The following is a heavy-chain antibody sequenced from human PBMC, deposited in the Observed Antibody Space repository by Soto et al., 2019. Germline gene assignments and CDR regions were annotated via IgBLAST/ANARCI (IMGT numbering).Heavy chain of an antibody. CDR2: MNPNSGNT. CDR3: AGAGDSGYDYGEGGYDGRDV. D-gene: IGHD5-12*01. V-gene: IGHV1-8*01. J-gene: IGHJ6*02. Sequence: QVQLVQSGAEVKKPGASVKVSCKASGYTFTSYDINWVRQATGQGLEWMGWMNPNSGNTGYAQKFQGRVTMTRNTSISTAYMELSSLRSEDTAGYYCAGAGDSGYDYGEGGYDGRDVWGQGTTVTVSS. CDR1: GYTFTSYD.